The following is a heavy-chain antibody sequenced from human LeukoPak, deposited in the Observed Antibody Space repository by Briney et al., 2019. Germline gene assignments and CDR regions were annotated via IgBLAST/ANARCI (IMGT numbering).Heavy chain of an antibody. CDR2: INPNSGGT. V-gene: IGHV1-2*06. Sequence: GASVKVSCKASGYTFTGYYMHWVRQAPGQGLEWMGRINPNSGGTNYAQKFQGRVTMTRDTSISTAYMELSRLRSDDTAVYYCARGLNIGSYSGREIGYWGQGTLVTVSS. J-gene: IGHJ4*02. D-gene: IGHD1-26*01. CDR3: ARGLNIGSYSGREIGY. CDR1: GYTFTGYY.